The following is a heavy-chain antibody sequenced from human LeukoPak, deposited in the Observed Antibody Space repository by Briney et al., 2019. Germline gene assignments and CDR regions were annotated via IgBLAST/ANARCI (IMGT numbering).Heavy chain of an antibody. Sequence: GGSLRLSCAASGFTFSRFWMSWARQAPGEGLEWVANINQDGSAKYYVDSVKGRFAVSRDNAKNSLYLQINGLRAEDTAVYYCTRRKFYSDYDPFDYWGQGTLVTVSS. CDR3: TRRKFYSDYDPFDY. CDR2: INQDGSAK. CDR1: GFTFSRFW. J-gene: IGHJ4*02. V-gene: IGHV3-7*01. D-gene: IGHD5-12*01.